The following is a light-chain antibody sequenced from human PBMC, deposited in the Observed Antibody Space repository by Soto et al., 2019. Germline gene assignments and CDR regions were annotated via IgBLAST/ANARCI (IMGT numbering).Light chain of an antibody. CDR1: SSNIGAGYD. V-gene: IGLV1-40*01. CDR2: GNS. Sequence: QSVLTQPPSVSGAPGQRVTISCTGSSSNIGAGYDVHWYQQLPGTAPKLLIYGNSNRPSGVPDRFSGSKSGTSASLAITGLRAEDEADYSCQSYDSGLGGGVFGGGTK. CDR3: QSYDSGLGGGV. J-gene: IGLJ3*02.